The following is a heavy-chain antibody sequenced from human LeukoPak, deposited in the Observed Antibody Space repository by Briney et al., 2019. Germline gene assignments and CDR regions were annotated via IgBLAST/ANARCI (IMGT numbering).Heavy chain of an antibody. CDR3: ARSPRRFFDL. Sequence: AETLSLTCDVSGYSVSSGYFWGWIRQPPGKGVEWIGSIYHVGNTFYNPSLESRVTISFDTSKNQFSLTLTSVTAADTALYYCARSPRRFFDLWGRGPLVTVSS. J-gene: IGHJ2*01. CDR1: GYSVSSGYF. V-gene: IGHV4-38-2*01. CDR2: IYHVGNT.